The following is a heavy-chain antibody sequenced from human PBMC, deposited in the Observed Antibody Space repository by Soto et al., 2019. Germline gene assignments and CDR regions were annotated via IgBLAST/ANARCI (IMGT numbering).Heavy chain of an antibody. CDR2: ISWNSGSI. CDR1: GFTFDDYA. V-gene: IGHV3-9*01. CDR3: AKALSSGSTDFDY. J-gene: IGHJ4*02. D-gene: IGHD6-19*01. Sequence: EVQLVESGGGLVQPGRSLRLSCAASGFTFDDYAMHWVRQAPGKGLEWVSGISWNSGSIGYADSVKGRFTISRDNAKNSLYLQMNSLRAEDTALYYCAKALSSGSTDFDYWRQGTLVNVSS.